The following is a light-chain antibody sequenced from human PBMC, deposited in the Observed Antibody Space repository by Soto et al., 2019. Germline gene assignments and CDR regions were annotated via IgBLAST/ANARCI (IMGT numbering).Light chain of an antibody. V-gene: IGKV3-20*01. CDR1: QSVSSSY. J-gene: IGKJ1*01. CDR2: GAS. Sequence: VLTQSPCTLSLSPGERATLSCRASQSVSSSYLAWYQQKPGQAPRLLIYGASSRATGIPDRFSGSGSGTDFTLTISRLEPEDFAVYYCQQYGSSPPRTFCQGTKVDFK. CDR3: QQYGSSPPRT.